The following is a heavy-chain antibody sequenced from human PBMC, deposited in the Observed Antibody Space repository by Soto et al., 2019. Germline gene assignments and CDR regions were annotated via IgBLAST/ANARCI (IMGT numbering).Heavy chain of an antibody. V-gene: IGHV3-74*03. CDR3: ARDNSGPIMFEY. CDR1: GFTFSDYW. CDR2: IKGDGSNI. Sequence: EVQLVESGGGLVQPGGSLRLSCAASGFTFSDYWMHWVRQAPGKGLVWVSQIKGDGSNIKYADSVKGRFTISRDNAKNTLYLQMTSLRAEDTAVYYCARDNSGPIMFEYWGQGNLVTVSA. J-gene: IGHJ4*02. D-gene: IGHD6-25*01.